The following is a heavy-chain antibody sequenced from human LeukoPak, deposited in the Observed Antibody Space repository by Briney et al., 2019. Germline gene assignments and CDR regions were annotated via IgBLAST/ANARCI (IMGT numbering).Heavy chain of an antibody. V-gene: IGHV3-30*02. CDR2: IRYDGNNK. J-gene: IGHJ6*03. D-gene: IGHD4-11*01. CDR3: TRVEETATTAAIIRKYSYYYYYMDV. Sequence: PGGSLRLSCGASGFTFSNYGMLWVRQAPGKGLDWVAFIRYDGNNKLYADSVKGRFTISRDNSKNTLYLHINSLRAEDTAVYYCTRVEETATTAAIIRKYSYYYYYMDVWGKGNTVTVSS. CDR1: GFTFSNYG.